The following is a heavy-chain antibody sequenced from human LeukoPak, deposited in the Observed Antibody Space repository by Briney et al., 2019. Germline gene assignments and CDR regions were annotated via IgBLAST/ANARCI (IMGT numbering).Heavy chain of an antibody. CDR3: ARGSVGYCSSTSCYEVDY. Sequence: ASVKVSCKASGGTFSSYAISWVRQAPGQGLEWMGWISAYNGNTNYAQKLQGRVTMTTDTSTSTAYMELRSLRSDDTAVYYCARGSVGYCSSTSCYEVDYWGQGTLVTVSS. CDR2: ISAYNGNT. J-gene: IGHJ4*02. D-gene: IGHD2-2*01. V-gene: IGHV1-18*01. CDR1: GGTFSSYA.